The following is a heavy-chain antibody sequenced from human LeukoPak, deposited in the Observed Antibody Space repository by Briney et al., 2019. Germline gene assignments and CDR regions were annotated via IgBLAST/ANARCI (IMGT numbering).Heavy chain of an antibody. CDR1: GFTFSNYG. D-gene: IGHD5-18*01. CDR3: ARARDTAMVPDY. CDR2: VRNDGTNK. V-gene: IGHV3-30*02. Sequence: GSLRHSCAASGFTFSNYGMHWVRQAPGKGLEWVAFVRNDGTNKHYADSVKGRFTISRDNSKNTLYLQMNSLRAEDTAVYYCARARDTAMVPDYWGQGTLVTVSS. J-gene: IGHJ4*02.